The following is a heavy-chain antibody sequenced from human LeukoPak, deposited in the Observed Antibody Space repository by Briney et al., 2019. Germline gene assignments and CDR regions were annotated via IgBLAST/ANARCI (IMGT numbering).Heavy chain of an antibody. CDR2: IYSGGST. J-gene: IGHJ4*02. Sequence: GGSLRLSCAASGFTVSSNYMSWVRQAPGKGLEWVSVIYSGGSTYYADSVKGRFTISRDNSKNTLYLQMNSLRAEDTAVYYCAKDDFWSGQFDYWGQGTLVTVSS. CDR1: GFTVSSNY. CDR3: AKDDFWSGQFDY. D-gene: IGHD3-3*01. V-gene: IGHV3-66*01.